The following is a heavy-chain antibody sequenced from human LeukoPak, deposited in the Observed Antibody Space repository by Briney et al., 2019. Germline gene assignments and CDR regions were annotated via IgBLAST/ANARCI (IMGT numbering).Heavy chain of an antibody. CDR2: INTNTGNP. CDR3: ARDSFAGDGRPVVY. V-gene: IGHV7-4-1*02. J-gene: IGHJ4*02. CDR1: GYTFTSYA. Sequence: ASVKVSCKASGYTFTSYAMNWVRRAPGQGLEWMGWINTNTGNPTYAQGFTGRFVFSLDTSVSTAYLQISSLKAEDTAVYYCARDSFAGDGRPVVYWGQGTLVTVSS. D-gene: IGHD3-16*01.